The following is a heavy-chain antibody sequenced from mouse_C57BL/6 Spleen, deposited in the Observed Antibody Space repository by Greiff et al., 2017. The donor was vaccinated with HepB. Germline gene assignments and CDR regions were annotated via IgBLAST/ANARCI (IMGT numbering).Heavy chain of an antibody. J-gene: IGHJ2*01. D-gene: IGHD1-1*01. CDR3: ALIYYYGSRDY. Sequence: EVKLVESGGGLVKPGGSLKLSCAASGFTFSDYGMHWVRQAPEKGLEWVAYISSGSSTIYYADTVKGRFTISRDNAKNTLFLQMTSLRSEDTAMYYCALIYYYGSRDYWGQGTTLTVSS. CDR2: ISSGSSTI. V-gene: IGHV5-17*01. CDR1: GFTFSDYG.